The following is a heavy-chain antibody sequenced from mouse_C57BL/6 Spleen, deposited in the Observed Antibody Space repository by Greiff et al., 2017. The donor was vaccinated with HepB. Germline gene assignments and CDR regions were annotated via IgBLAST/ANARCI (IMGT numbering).Heavy chain of an antibody. CDR1: GFNIKDDY. V-gene: IGHV14-4*01. D-gene: IGHD1-1*02. Sequence: EVQLQQSGAELVRPGASVKLSCTASGFNIKDDYMHWVKQRPEQGLEWIGWIDPENGDTEYASKFQGKATITADTSSNTAYLQLSSLTSEDTAVDYCTAGGGLDWYFDAWGTGTTVTVSS. J-gene: IGHJ1*03. CDR3: TAGGGLDWYFDA. CDR2: IDPENGDT.